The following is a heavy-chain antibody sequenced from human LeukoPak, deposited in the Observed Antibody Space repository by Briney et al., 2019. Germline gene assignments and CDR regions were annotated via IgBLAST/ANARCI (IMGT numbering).Heavy chain of an antibody. CDR3: AKSGSVAGTGYFDY. D-gene: IGHD6-19*01. CDR2: ISYDGSNK. Sequence: GRSLRLSCAASGFTFSSYAMHWVRQAPGKGLEWVAVISYDGSNKYYADSVKGRFTISRDNSKNTLYLQMNSLRAEDTAVYYCAKSGSVAGTGYFDYWGQGTLVTVSS. CDR1: GFTFSSYA. V-gene: IGHV3-30*18. J-gene: IGHJ4*02.